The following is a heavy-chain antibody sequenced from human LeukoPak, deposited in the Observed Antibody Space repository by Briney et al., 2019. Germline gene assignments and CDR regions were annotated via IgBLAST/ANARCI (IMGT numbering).Heavy chain of an antibody. CDR3: ASCTCSGQLMGYCPPADY. V-gene: IGHV3-48*03. CDR1: GFTFSSYE. CDR2: ISSSGSTI. D-gene: IGHD2-15*01. J-gene: IGHJ4*02. Sequence: GGSLRLSCAASGFTFSSYEMNWVRQAPGKGLEWVSYISSSGSTIYYADSVKGRFTISRDNAKNSLYLQMNSLRAEDTAVYYCASCTCSGQLMGYCPPADYWGQGTLVTVSS.